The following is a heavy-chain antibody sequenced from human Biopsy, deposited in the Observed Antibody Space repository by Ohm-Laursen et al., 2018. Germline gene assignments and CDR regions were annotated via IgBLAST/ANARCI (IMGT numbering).Heavy chain of an antibody. D-gene: IGHD6-13*01. CDR2: VDWDDYK. Sequence: PTQTLTLTCSFSGFSLSARGMCVSWIRQAPGKALEWLARVDWDDYKDYSSSLQTKPSISKDTSNDQVVLTVNNVDPADTATYYCARTPILIVSAGLVYRHRRHLQGMDVWGQGIAVTVS. V-gene: IGHV2-70*11. CDR1: GFSLSARGMC. J-gene: IGHJ6*02. CDR3: ARTPILIVSAGLVYRHRRHLQGMDV.